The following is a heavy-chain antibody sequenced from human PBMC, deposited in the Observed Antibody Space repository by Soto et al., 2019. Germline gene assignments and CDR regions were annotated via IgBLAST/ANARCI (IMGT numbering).Heavy chain of an antibody. V-gene: IGHV3-33*01. CDR2: IWYDGSNK. Sequence: GGSLRLSCAASGFTFSSYGMHWVRQAPGKGLEWVAVIWYDGSNKYYADSVKGRFTISRDNSKNTLYLQMNSLRAEDTAVYYCARYTRTDSHPKYSSSWQGEQSIAVAPYYYGMDVWGQGTTVTVSS. CDR1: GFTFSSYG. J-gene: IGHJ6*02. CDR3: ARYTRTDSHPKYSSSWQGEQSIAVAPYYYGMDV. D-gene: IGHD6-13*01.